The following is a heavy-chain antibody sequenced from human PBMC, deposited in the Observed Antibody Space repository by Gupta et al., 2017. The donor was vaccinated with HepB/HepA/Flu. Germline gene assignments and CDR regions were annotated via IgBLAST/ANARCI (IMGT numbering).Heavy chain of an antibody. Sequence: QVQLQQWGAGLLKPSETLSLTCAVYGGPFSGYYWSCIRQPPGKGLEWIGEINHSGSTNYNPSLKSRVTISVETSKNQFSLKLSSVTAADTAVYYCARGTTVTTWRYYYYMDVWGKGTTVTVSS. CDR1: GGPFSGYY. V-gene: IGHV4-34*01. CDR3: ARGTTVTTWRYYYYMDV. J-gene: IGHJ6*03. CDR2: INHSGST. D-gene: IGHD4-17*01.